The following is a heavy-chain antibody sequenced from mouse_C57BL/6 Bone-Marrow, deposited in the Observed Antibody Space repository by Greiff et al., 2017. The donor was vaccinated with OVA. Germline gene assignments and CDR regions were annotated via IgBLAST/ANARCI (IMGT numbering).Heavy chain of an antibody. Sequence: EVQGVESGGGLVKPGGSLKLSCAASGFTFSDYGMHWVRQAPEKGLEWVAYISSGSSTIYYADTVKGRFTISRDNAKNTLFLQMTSLRSEDTAMYYCARNPSSYVNYAMDYWGQGTSVTVSS. CDR3: ARNPSSYVNYAMDY. V-gene: IGHV5-17*01. CDR1: GFTFSDYG. CDR2: ISSGSSTI. D-gene: IGHD1-1*01. J-gene: IGHJ4*01.